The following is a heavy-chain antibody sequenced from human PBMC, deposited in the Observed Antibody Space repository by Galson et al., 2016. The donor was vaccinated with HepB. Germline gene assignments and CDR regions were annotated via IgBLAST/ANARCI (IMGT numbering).Heavy chain of an antibody. CDR1: GFAFSDYV. D-gene: IGHD6-19*01. CDR3: VRCRIAVAGTGGYYFDH. CDR2: IRRKAFGGTT. V-gene: IGHV3-49*04. Sequence: SLRLSCAASGFAFSDYVMGWVRQAPGKGLEWLGFIRRKAFGGTTQYAASVRGIFTISRDDSKTTAFLQMNSLKTEDTAVYYCVRCRIAVAGTGGYYFDHWGQGTLLPVSS. J-gene: IGHJ4*02.